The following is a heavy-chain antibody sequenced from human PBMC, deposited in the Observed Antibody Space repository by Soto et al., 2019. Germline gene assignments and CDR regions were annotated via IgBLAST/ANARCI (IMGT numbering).Heavy chain of an antibody. CDR3: ARQYPSSSRHFDH. D-gene: IGHD6-6*01. CDR1: GFTFITYY. V-gene: IGHV3-21*01. J-gene: IGHJ4*02. CDR2: ISAGSTNI. Sequence: PGGSLRLSCAASGFTFITYYMIWVRQAPGKGLEWVSSISAGSTNIYYAPSVKGRFTISRDNAKNSLYLQINSLRAEDTAVYYCARQYPSSSRHFDHWGQGTLVTVSS.